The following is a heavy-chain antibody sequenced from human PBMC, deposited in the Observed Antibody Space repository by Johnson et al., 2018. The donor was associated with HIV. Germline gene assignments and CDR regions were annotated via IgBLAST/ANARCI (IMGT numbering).Heavy chain of an antibody. CDR3: ARDYETI. V-gene: IGHV3-66*02. J-gene: IGHJ3*02. CDR1: GFTVSSNY. CDR2: IYSGGST. Sequence: VQLVESGGGLVQPGGSLRLSCAASGFTVSSNYMSWVRQAPGKGLEWVSIIYSGGSTYYADSVKGRFIISRDNSKDTLYLEMNSLRAEDTAVYYCARDYETIWGQGTMVTVSS. D-gene: IGHD3-16*01.